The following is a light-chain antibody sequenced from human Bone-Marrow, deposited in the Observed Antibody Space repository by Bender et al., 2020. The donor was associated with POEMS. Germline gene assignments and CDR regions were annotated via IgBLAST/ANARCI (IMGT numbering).Light chain of an antibody. V-gene: IGLV2-14*03. CDR1: SSDIGGYNY. CDR3: SSYTSNNTPNV. CDR2: DVS. J-gene: IGLJ1*01. Sequence: QSALTQPASVSGSPGQSITISCTGTSSDIGGYNYVSWYQQHPGKAPKLLISDVSNRPSGVSDRFSGSKSGDTASLTISGLQAEDEDEYYCSSYTSNNTPNVFGTGTKVTVL.